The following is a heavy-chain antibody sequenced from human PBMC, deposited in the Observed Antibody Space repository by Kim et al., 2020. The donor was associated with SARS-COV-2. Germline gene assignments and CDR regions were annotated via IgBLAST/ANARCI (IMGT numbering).Heavy chain of an antibody. D-gene: IGHD2-2*01. CDR1: GGSFSGYY. CDR2: INHSGST. V-gene: IGHV4-34*01. J-gene: IGHJ4*02. Sequence: SETLSLTCAVYGGSFSGYYWNWIRQPPGKGVEWIGEINHSGSTNYNPSLKSRVSISVDTSKNQFSLKLNSVTAADTAMYYCARVVPQYCSSTSCRDYWGQGTLVTVSS. CDR3: ARVVPQYCSSTSCRDY.